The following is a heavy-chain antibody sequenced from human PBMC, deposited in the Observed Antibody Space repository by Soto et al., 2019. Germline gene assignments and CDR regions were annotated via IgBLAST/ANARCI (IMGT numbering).Heavy chain of an antibody. D-gene: IGHD2-8*01. CDR2: INPKSGGT. V-gene: IGHV1-2*04. Sequence: ASLKVSGKASGNSFTDYHIHWVRQAPGQGLEWLGRINPKSGGTSTAQKFQGWVTMTTDTSISTASMELTRLTSDDTAIYYCARGDSTDCSNGVCSFFYNHDMDVWGQGTTVTVSS. CDR3: ARGDSTDCSNGVCSFFYNHDMDV. CDR1: GNSFTDYH. J-gene: IGHJ6*02.